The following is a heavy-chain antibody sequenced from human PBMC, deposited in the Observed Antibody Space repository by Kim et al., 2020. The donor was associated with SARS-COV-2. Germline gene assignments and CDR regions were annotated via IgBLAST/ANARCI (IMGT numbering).Heavy chain of an antibody. CDR3: ARGPYTVRDGLVYHYGLDV. Sequence: GGSLRLSCAASGFTFSTSDMFWVRHVTGKGLEWVSSIGTAGDTYYPDSVEGRFTISRDNGKNSLYLQMNSLRGGDTAVYYCARGPYTVRDGLVYHYGLDVWGQGTTVTVS. V-gene: IGHV3-13*01. J-gene: IGHJ6*02. CDR1: GFTFSTSD. CDR2: IGTAGDT. D-gene: IGHD3-10*01.